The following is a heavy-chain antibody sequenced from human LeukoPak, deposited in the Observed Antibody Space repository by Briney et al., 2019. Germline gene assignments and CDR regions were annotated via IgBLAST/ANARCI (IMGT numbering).Heavy chain of an antibody. J-gene: IGHJ4*02. Sequence: SVKVSCKASGGTFSSHAISWVRQAPGQGLEWMGGIIPIFGTANHAQKFQGRVTITADESTSTAYMELSSLRSEDTAVYYCARGETWIPHYWGQGTLVTVSS. CDR1: GGTFSSHA. CDR2: IIPIFGTA. V-gene: IGHV1-69*01. D-gene: IGHD5-18*01. CDR3: ARGETWIPHY.